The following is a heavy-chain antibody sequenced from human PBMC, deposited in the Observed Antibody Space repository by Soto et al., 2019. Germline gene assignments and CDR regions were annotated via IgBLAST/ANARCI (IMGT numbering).Heavy chain of an antibody. Sequence: EVQLLESGGGLVQPGGSLRLSCAASGFTFSSYAMSWVRQAPGKGLEWVSAISGSGGSTYYADSVKGRFTISRDNSKNTMSLQMNSLRAEDTAVYYCVGSCETSHTYAFDIWGQGTMVTVSS. J-gene: IGHJ3*02. CDR3: VGSCETSHTYAFDI. CDR2: ISGSGGST. D-gene: IGHD1-26*01. V-gene: IGHV3-23*01. CDR1: GFTFSSYA.